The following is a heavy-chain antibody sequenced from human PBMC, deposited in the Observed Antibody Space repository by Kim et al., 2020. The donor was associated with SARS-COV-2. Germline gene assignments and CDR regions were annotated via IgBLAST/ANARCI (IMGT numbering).Heavy chain of an antibody. CDR2: NT. CDR3: ARGLSGSYGN. J-gene: IGHJ4*02. V-gene: IGHV1-3*01. D-gene: IGHD1-26*01. Sequence: NTKYSQKFQGRVTITRDTSASTAYMELSSLRSEDTAVYYCARGLSGSYGNWGQGTLVTVSS.